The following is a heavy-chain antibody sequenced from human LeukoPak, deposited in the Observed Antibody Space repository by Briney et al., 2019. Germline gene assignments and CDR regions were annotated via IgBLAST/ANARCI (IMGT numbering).Heavy chain of an antibody. CDR2: INPNSGGT. J-gene: IGHJ4*02. Sequence: ASVKVSCKASGYTFTDPYIHWVRQAPGQGLEWMGWINPNSGGTKYAQKFQGRVTMTRDTSIATAYMELSRLNSDDTAVYYCARVAYCIKGVCVNYDYWGRGTPVTVSS. D-gene: IGHD2-8*01. V-gene: IGHV1-2*02. CDR1: GYTFTDPY. CDR3: ARVAYCIKGVCVNYDY.